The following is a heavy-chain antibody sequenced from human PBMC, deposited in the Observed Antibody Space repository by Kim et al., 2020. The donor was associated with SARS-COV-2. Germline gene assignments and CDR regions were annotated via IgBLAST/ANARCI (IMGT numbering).Heavy chain of an antibody. D-gene: IGHD3-16*01. V-gene: IGHV3-9*01. CDR2: ISWNSGSI. CDR3: AKDMGGGLDY. CDR1: GFTFDDYA. Sequence: GGSLRLSCAASGFTFDDYAMHWVRQAPGKGLEWVSGISWNSGSIGYADSVKGRFTISRDNAKNSLYLQMNSLRAEDTALYYCAKDMGGGLDYWGQGTLVTVSS. J-gene: IGHJ4*02.